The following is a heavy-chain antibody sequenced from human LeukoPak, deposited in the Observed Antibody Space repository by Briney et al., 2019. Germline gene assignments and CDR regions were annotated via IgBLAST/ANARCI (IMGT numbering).Heavy chain of an antibody. CDR1: GYTFISHD. CDR2: MNSNSGNT. CDR3: ARGAGQNGRDWFDP. D-gene: IGHD1-14*01. Sequence: ASVKVSCKASGYTFISHDIDWVRQATGQGLEWMGWMNSNSGNTGYSPKFQGRVTMTRDTSISTAYLELSSLTSEDTAVYYCARGAGQNGRDWFDPWGQGTLVTVSS. J-gene: IGHJ5*02. V-gene: IGHV1-8*01.